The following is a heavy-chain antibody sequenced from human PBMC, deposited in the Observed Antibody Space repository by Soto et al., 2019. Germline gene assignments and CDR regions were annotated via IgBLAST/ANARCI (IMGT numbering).Heavy chain of an antibody. J-gene: IGHJ4*02. V-gene: IGHV1-18*01. CDR3: ARVEDSYGFDY. CDR2: INAYNGNT. D-gene: IGHD5-18*01. CDR1: GYIFSDYG. Sequence: ASVKVSCKASGYIFSDYGSSWVRQAPGQGLEWMGWINAYNGNTNYAQKLQGRVTMTTDTSTSTAYMELSSLRSEDTAVYYCARVEDSYGFDYWGQGTLVTVSS.